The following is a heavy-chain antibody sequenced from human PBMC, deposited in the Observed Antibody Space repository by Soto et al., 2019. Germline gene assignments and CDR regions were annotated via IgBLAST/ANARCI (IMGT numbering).Heavy chain of an antibody. Sequence: GGSLRLSCAASGLSFSHYWMLWVRQAPGKGLEWVSAISGSGGSTYYADSVKGRFTISRDNSKNTLYLQMNSLRAEDTAVYYCAKEWSDFDYWGQGTLVTVSS. CDR1: GLSFSHYW. D-gene: IGHD2-8*01. CDR2: ISGSGGST. V-gene: IGHV3-23*01. J-gene: IGHJ4*02. CDR3: AKEWSDFDY.